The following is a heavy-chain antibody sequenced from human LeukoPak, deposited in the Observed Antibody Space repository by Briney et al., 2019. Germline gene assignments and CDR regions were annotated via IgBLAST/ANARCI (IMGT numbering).Heavy chain of an antibody. Sequence: PSETLSLTCTVSGGSISSYYWSWIRQPPGKGLEWIGYIYYSGSTNYNPSLKSRVTISVDTSKNQFSLKLSSVTAADTAVYYCARGDTAMALDYWGQGTLVTVSS. J-gene: IGHJ4*02. CDR3: ARGDTAMALDY. CDR2: IYYSGST. V-gene: IGHV4-59*01. D-gene: IGHD5-18*01. CDR1: GGSISSYY.